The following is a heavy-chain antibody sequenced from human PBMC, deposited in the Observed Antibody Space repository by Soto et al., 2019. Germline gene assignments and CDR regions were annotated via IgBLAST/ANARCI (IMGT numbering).Heavy chain of an antibody. D-gene: IGHD2-2*01. CDR1: GYTFTSYY. CDR3: ARDGCSSTSCYGAYYGMDV. J-gene: IGHJ6*02. Sequence: ASVKVSCTASGYTFTSYYMHWVRQAPGQGLEWMGIINPSGGSTSYAQKFQGRVTMTRDTSTSTVYMELSSLRSEDTAVYYCARDGCSSTSCYGAYYGMDVWGQGTTVTVS. CDR2: INPSGGST. V-gene: IGHV1-46*03.